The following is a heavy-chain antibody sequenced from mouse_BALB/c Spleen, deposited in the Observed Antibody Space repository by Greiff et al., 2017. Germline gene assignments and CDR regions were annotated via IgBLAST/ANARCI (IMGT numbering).Heavy chain of an antibody. D-gene: IGHD2-3*01. CDR3: TIYDGYYWFAY. Sequence: VQLQQSGAELAKPGASVKMSCKASGYTFTSYWMHWVKQRPGQGLEWIGYINPSTGYTEYNQKFKDKATLTADKSSSTAYMQLSSLTSEDSAVYYCTIYDGYYWFAYWGQGTLVTVAA. J-gene: IGHJ3*01. CDR2: INPSTGYT. CDR1: GYTFTSYW. V-gene: IGHV1-7*01.